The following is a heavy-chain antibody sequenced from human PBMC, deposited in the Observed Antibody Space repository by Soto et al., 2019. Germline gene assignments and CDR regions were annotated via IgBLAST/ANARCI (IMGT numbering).Heavy chain of an antibody. CDR3: ARVRGLWFGENGMDV. D-gene: IGHD3-10*01. J-gene: IGHJ6*02. Sequence: GGSLRLSCAASGFTFSSYAMHWVRQAPGKGLEWVAVISYDGSNKYYADSVKGRFTISRDNSKNTLYLQMNSLRAEDTAVYYCARVRGLWFGENGMDVWGQGTTVTVSS. CDR1: GFTFSSYA. V-gene: IGHV3-30-3*01. CDR2: ISYDGSNK.